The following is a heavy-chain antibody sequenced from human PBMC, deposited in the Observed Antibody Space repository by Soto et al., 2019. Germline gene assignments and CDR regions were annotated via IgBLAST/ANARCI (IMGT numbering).Heavy chain of an antibody. J-gene: IGHJ4*02. V-gene: IGHV1-69*12. D-gene: IGHD3-10*02. CDR2: IIPIFGTA. Sequence: QVQLVQSGAEVKKPGSSVKVSCKASGGTFSSYAISWVRQAPGQGLEWMGGIIPIFGTANYAQKFQGRVTIIADESTSTDYMELGRLRSEDTVVYYCARGDYDVRPYYFDYLGQGTLVTVSS. CDR1: GGTFSSYA. CDR3: ARGDYDVRPYYFDY.